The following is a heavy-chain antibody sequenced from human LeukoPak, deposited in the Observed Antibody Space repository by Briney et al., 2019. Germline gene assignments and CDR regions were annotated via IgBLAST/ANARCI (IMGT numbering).Heavy chain of an antibody. CDR1: GGSISSSSYY. CDR3: ARSYSRDAFDI. CDR2: IYYSGST. Sequence: SETLSLTCTVSGGSISSSSYYWGWIRQPPGKGLEWIGSIYYSGSTYYNPSLKSRVTISVDTSKNQFSLKLSSVTAADTAVYYCARSYSRDAFDIWGQGTMVTVSP. D-gene: IGHD4-11*01. J-gene: IGHJ3*02. V-gene: IGHV4-39*01.